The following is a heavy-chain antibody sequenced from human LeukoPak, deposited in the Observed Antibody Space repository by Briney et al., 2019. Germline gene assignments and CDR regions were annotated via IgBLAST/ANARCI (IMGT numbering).Heavy chain of an antibody. CDR3: ARLTSTDMIVVVNDY. CDR1: GGSIRSSYYY. D-gene: IGHD3-22*01. CDR2: IYDSGST. J-gene: IGHJ4*02. V-gene: IGHV4-39*07. Sequence: SETLSLTCTVSGGSIRSSYYYWGWIRQPLGKGLEWIGSIYDSGSTYYNPSLKSRVTISVDTSKNQFSLKLSSVTAAGTAVYYCARLTSTDMIVVVNDYWGQGTLVTVSS.